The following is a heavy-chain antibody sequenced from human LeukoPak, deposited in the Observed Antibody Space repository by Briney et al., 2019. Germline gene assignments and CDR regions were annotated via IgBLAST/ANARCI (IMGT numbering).Heavy chain of an antibody. J-gene: IGHJ6*02. Sequence: VKVSCKASGYTFTGYYMHWVRQAPGQGLEWMGWISAYNGNTNYAQKLQGRVTMTTDTSTSTAYMELRSLRSDDTAAYYCARVRSGWYYHGMDVWGQGTTVTVSS. CDR3: ARVRSGWYYHGMDV. CDR1: GYTFTGYY. CDR2: ISAYNGNT. V-gene: IGHV1-18*04. D-gene: IGHD6-19*01.